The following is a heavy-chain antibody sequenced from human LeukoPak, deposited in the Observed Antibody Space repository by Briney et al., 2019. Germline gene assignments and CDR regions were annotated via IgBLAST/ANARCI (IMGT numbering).Heavy chain of an antibody. Sequence: PSETLSLTCAVYGGSFSGYYWSWIRQPPGMGLEWIGEINHSGSTNYNPSLKSRVTISVDTSNNQFSLRLTSVTAADTAMYYCAAGPWELDFWGQGTLVTVSS. D-gene: IGHD1-26*01. CDR3: AAGPWELDF. V-gene: IGHV4-34*01. CDR2: INHSGST. J-gene: IGHJ4*02. CDR1: GGSFSGYY.